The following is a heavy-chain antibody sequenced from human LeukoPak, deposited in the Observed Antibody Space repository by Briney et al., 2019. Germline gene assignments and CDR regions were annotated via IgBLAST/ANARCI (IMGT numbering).Heavy chain of an antibody. CDR1: GFTFSSYA. Sequence: PGGSLRLSCAASGFTFSSYAMSWVRQAPGKGLEWVSAISGSGGSTYYADSVKGRFTISRDNSKNTLYLQMNSLRAEDTAVYYSTAATNIGYCSGTSCYQSYWGQGTLVTVSS. D-gene: IGHD2-2*01. CDR2: ISGSGGST. J-gene: IGHJ4*02. V-gene: IGHV3-23*01. CDR3: TAATNIGYCSGTSCYQSY.